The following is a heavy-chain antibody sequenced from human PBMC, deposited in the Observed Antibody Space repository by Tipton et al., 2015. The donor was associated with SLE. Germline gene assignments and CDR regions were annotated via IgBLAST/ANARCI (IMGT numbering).Heavy chain of an antibody. CDR1: GDSITSITRTNW. Sequence: SLRLSCTVSGDSITSITRTNWWSWVRQPPGKGLEWIGEIYHSGSTNYKPSLKSRVIISVDKSKNQFSLRLSSVTAADTAVYYCARGAKNWFDPWGQGTLVTVSS. V-gene: IGHV4-4*02. CDR2: IYHSGST. CDR3: ARGAKNWFDP. J-gene: IGHJ5*02.